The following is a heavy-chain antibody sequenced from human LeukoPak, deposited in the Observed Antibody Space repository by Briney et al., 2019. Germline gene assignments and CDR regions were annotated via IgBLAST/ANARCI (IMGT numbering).Heavy chain of an antibody. CDR2: IKQDGSEE. J-gene: IGHJ4*02. Sequence: GGSLRLSCAASGFTFSSYWMSWVRQAPGKGLEWVANIKQDGSEEYYVDSVKGRFTISRDNAKNSLYLQMNSLRAEDTAVYYCARDGYSAHDGLWGQGTLVTVSS. V-gene: IGHV3-7*01. CDR3: ARDGYSAHDGL. D-gene: IGHD5-12*01. CDR1: GFTFSSYW.